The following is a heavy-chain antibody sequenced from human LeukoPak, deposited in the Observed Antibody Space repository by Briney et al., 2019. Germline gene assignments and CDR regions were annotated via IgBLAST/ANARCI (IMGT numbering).Heavy chain of an antibody. CDR2: ISSSGSTI. V-gene: IGHV3-48*03. J-gene: IGHJ4*02. D-gene: IGHD6-13*01. CDR1: GFTFSSYE. Sequence: GGSLRLSCAASGFTFSSYEINWVRQAPGKGLEWVSYISSSGSTIKYADSVKGRFTISRGNAKNSLYLQMNSLRAEDTAVYYCARDSWFGDYDDYWGQGTLVTVSS. CDR3: ARDSWFGDYDDY.